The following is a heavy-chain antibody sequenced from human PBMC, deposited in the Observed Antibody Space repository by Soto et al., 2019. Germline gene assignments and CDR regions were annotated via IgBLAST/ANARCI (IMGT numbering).Heavy chain of an antibody. J-gene: IGHJ4*02. CDR2: IYPGDSDT. CDR1: GYSFTNYL. D-gene: IGHD6-13*01. CDR3: ARRGIAAVGTAPDY. V-gene: IGHV5-51*01. Sequence: GESLKISFKGSGYSFTNYLICWVRQMPVKGLEWMGIIYPGDSDTRYSPSFQGQVTISADKSISTAYLQWSSLKASDSAMYYCARRGIAAVGTAPDYWGQGTLVTVSS.